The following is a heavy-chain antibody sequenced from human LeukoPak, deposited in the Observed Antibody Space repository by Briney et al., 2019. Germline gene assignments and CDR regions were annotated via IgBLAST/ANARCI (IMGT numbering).Heavy chain of an antibody. V-gene: IGHV1-8*02. CDR2: MNPNSGNT. Sequence: ASVKVSCKASGYTFTGYYMHWVRQATGQGLEWMGWMNPNSGNTGYAQKFQGRVTMTRNTSISKAYMELSSLRSEDTAVYYCARGLRGIDCSSTSCFNYYYYYGMDVWGQGTTVTVSS. CDR3: ARGLRGIDCSSTSCFNYYYYYGMDV. CDR1: GYTFTGYY. D-gene: IGHD2-2*01. J-gene: IGHJ6*02.